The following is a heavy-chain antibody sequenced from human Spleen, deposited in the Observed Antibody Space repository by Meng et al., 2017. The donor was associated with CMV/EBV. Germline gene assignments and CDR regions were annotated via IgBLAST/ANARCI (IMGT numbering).Heavy chain of an antibody. J-gene: IGHJ5*02. Sequence: SETLSLTCSVSGGSVSSGSYYWSWIRQPPGKGLEWIGYIYDSGSTNYNPSLKSRVTISVDTSKNQFSLNLSSVTAADTAVYYCARHITAYYGGNSRWFDPWGQGTLVTVSS. D-gene: IGHD2-21*01. CDR1: GGSVSSGSYY. V-gene: IGHV4-61*01. CDR3: ARHITAYYGGNSRWFDP. CDR2: IYDSGST.